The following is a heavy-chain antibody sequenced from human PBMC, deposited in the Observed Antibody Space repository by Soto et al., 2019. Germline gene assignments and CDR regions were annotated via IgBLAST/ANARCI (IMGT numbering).Heavy chain of an antibody. CDR2: ISGSGGST. CDR1: GFTFSSYA. J-gene: IGHJ4*02. Sequence: GGSLRLSCAASGFTFSSYAMNWVRQEPGKGLEGVSAISGSGGSTYYADSVKGRFTISRDNSKNTLYLQMNSLRAEDTAVYYCAKVAGYNYVMAGTGSYWGQGT. CDR3: AKVAGYNYVMAGTGSY. V-gene: IGHV3-23*01. D-gene: IGHD5-12*01.